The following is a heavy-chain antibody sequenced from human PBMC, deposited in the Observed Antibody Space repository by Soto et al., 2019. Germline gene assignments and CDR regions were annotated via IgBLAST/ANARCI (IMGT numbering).Heavy chain of an antibody. CDR1: GGTFSSYA. J-gene: IGHJ6*02. CDR3: AGTERITMVRGVYYYYGMDV. Sequence: GASVKVSCKASGGTFSSYAISWVRQAPGQGLEWMGGIIPIFGTANYAQKFQGRVTITADKSTSTAYMELSSLRSEDTAVYYCAGTERITMVRGVYYYYGMDVWGQGTTVTVSS. D-gene: IGHD3-10*01. CDR2: IIPIFGTA. V-gene: IGHV1-69*06.